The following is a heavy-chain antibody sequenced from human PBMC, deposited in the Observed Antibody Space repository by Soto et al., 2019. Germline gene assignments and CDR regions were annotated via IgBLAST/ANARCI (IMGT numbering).Heavy chain of an antibody. V-gene: IGHV4-30-4*01. D-gene: IGHD3-3*01. CDR2: IYYSGST. CDR3: ARDFYDFWSGYYTNEPYGMDV. Sequence: SETLSLTCTVSGGSISSGDYYWILIRQPPGKGLEWIGYIYYSGSTYYNPSLKSRVTISVDTSKNQFSLKLSSVTAADTAVYYCARDFYDFWSGYYTNEPYGMDVWGQGTTVTVSS. J-gene: IGHJ6*02. CDR1: GGSISSGDYY.